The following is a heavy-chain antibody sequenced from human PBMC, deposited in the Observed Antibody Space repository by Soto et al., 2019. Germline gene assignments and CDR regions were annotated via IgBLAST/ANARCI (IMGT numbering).Heavy chain of an antibody. CDR3: ARDDIVVVPAALDY. CDR1: GFTFSSYG. J-gene: IGHJ4*02. CDR2: IWYDGSNK. V-gene: IGHV3-33*01. Sequence: ESGGGVVQPGRSLRLSCAASGFTFSSYGMHWVRQAPGKGLEWVAVIWYDGSNKYYADSVKGRFTISRDNSKNTLYLQMNSLRAEDTAVYYCARDDIVVVPAALDYWGQGTLVTVSS. D-gene: IGHD2-2*01.